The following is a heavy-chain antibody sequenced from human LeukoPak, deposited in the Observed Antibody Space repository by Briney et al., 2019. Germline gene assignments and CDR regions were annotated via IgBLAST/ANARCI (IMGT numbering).Heavy chain of an antibody. J-gene: IGHJ4*02. Sequence: ASVKVSCKASGSTLTSYYMHWVRQAPGQGLEWMGIINPSGGSTSYAQKFQGRVTMTRDTSISTAYMELSGLRSDDTAVYYCARLGSGSYDRGYFDYWGQGTLVTVSS. CDR1: GSTLTSYY. CDR3: ARLGSGSYDRGYFDY. V-gene: IGHV1-46*01. CDR2: INPSGGST. D-gene: IGHD3-10*01.